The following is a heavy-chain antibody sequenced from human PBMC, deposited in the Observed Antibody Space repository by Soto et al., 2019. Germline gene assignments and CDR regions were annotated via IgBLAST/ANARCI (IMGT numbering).Heavy chain of an antibody. Sequence: QAGGSLRLSCAASGFTFSSYAMSWVRQAPGKGLEWVSAISGSGGSTYYADSVKGRFTISRDNSKNTLYLQMNSLRAEDTAVYYCAKGGIGVVVVAATQFDSWGQGTLVTVSS. V-gene: IGHV3-23*01. CDR2: ISGSGGST. CDR3: AKGGIGVVVVAATQFDS. J-gene: IGHJ5*01. D-gene: IGHD2-15*01. CDR1: GFTFSSYA.